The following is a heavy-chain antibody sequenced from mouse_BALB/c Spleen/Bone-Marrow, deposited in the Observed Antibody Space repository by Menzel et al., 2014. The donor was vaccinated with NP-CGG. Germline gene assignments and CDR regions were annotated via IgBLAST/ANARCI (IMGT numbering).Heavy chain of an antibody. Sequence: VQLQQPGPELVKPGTSVKISCKASGYSFTGYYIHWVKQSHVKSLEWIGRINPYTGATTYNQNFNVKASLTVDKSSSTAYMELHSLTSEDSAVYYCARGDWFTYWGQGTLVTVSA. CDR3: ARGDWFTY. V-gene: IGHV1-42*01. CDR2: INPYTGAT. J-gene: IGHJ3*01. CDR1: GYSFTGYY.